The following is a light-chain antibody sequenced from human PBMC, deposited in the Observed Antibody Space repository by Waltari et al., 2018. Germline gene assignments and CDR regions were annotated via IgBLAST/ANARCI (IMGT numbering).Light chain of an antibody. J-gene: IGKJ4*01. CDR1: QGVRSY. Sequence: EVVLTQSPATLSLSPGESATLSCRASQGVRSYLAWYQQKPGQAPRLLMYDVSNRATGIPARFSGSGSGTDFTLTISSPEPEDSAVYFCQQRSNWPLTFGGGTKVEIK. CDR3: QQRSNWPLT. V-gene: IGKV3-11*01. CDR2: DVS.